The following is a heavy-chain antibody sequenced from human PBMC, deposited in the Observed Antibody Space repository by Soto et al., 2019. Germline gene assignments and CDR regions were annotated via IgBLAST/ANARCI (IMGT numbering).Heavy chain of an antibody. CDR1: GFTFSSYA. CDR2: ISYDGSKE. Sequence: QVQLVESGGGVVQPGRSLRLSCATSGFTFSSYALHWVRQAPGKGLEGVAVISYDGSKEYYADSVKGRFTISRDNSMNTLHLQMSGLRPEDTAVYYCVSDAGVQVWYLDNWGQGQLVTVSS. J-gene: IGHJ4*02. V-gene: IGHV3-30*04. CDR3: VSDAGVQVWYLDN.